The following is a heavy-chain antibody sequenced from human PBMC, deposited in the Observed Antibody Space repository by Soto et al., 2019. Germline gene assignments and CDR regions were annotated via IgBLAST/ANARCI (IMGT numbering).Heavy chain of an antibody. CDR1: GFSLSTSGMC. D-gene: IGHD3-9*01. CDR3: ARIRFLTGYYTYYYYGMDV. V-gene: IGHV2-70*01. Sequence: SGPTLVNPTQTLTLTCTFSGFSLSTSGMCVSWIRQPPGKALEWLALIDWDDDKYYSTSLKTRLTISKDTSKNQVVLTMTNMDPVDTATYYCARIRFLTGYYTYYYYGMDVWGQGTTVTVSS. CDR2: IDWDDDK. J-gene: IGHJ6*02.